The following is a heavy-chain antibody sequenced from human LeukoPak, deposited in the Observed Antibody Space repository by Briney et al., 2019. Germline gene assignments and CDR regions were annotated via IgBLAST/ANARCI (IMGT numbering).Heavy chain of an antibody. CDR3: AKDLDYGDLFDY. D-gene: IGHD4-17*01. V-gene: IGHV3-23*01. Sequence: GGSLRLSCAASGFTFSSYAMSWVRQAPGKGLEWVSAISGSGGSTYYADSVKGRFTTSRDNSKNTLYLQMNSLRAEDTAVYYCAKDLDYGDLFDYWGQGTLVTVSS. CDR2: ISGSGGST. CDR1: GFTFSSYA. J-gene: IGHJ4*02.